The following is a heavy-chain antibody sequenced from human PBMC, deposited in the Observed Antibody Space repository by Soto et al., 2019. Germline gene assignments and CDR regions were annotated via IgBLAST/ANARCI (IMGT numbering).Heavy chain of an antibody. J-gene: IGHJ4*02. CDR1: GFTFSSYA. Sequence: EVQLLESGGGLVQPGGSLRLSCAASGFTFSSYAMSWVRQAPGKGLEWVSAISGSGGSTYYADSVKGRFTISRDNSKNPLYLQVNSLRAEDTAVYSCAKEPRFPKSMIVVVIPPVYWGQGPLVTVSP. V-gene: IGHV3-23*01. CDR3: AKEPRFPKSMIVVVIPPVY. CDR2: ISGSGGST. D-gene: IGHD3-22*01.